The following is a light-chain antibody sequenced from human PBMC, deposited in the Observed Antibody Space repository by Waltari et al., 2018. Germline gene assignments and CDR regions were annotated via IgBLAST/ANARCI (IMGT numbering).Light chain of an antibody. CDR2: SFS. CDR3: QSYDTTLSAVV. Sequence: QSVLTQPPSVSGAPGQRVTISCSGTQSNIGANFDVTWYQQVPGPAPKLLLHSFSNRPSGVSDRFSGFKSGASASLVITGLQAEDEAMYYCQSYDTTLSAVVFGGGTRLTV. CDR1: QSNIGANFD. J-gene: IGLJ2*01. V-gene: IGLV1-40*01.